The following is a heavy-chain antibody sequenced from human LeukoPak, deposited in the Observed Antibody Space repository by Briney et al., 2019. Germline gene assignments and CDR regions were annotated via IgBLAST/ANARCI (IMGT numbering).Heavy chain of an antibody. CDR2: ISSSSSYI. CDR3: ARLMVRGVIIDY. CDR1: GFTFSSYS. V-gene: IGHV3-21*01. J-gene: IGHJ4*02. Sequence: GGSLRLSCAASGFTFSSYSMNWVRQAPGKGLEWVSSISSSSSYIYCADSVKGRFTISRDNAKNSLYLQMNSLRAEDTAVYYCARLMVRGVIIDYWGQGTLVTVSS. D-gene: IGHD3-10*01.